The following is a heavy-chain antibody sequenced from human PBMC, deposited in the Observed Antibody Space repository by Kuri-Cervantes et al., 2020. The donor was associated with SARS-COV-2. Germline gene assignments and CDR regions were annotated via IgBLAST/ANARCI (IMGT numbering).Heavy chain of an antibody. J-gene: IGHJ3*02. D-gene: IGHD3-16*02. CDR2: IYTSGST. Sequence: SETLSLTCTVSGGSISSYYWSWIRQPAGKGLEWIGRIYTSGSTNYNPSLKSRVTMSVDTSKNQFSLKLSSVTAADTAVYYCARDPLGITFGGVIVDALDIWGQGTMVTVSS. CDR1: GGSISSYY. CDR3: ARDPLGITFGGVIVDALDI. V-gene: IGHV4-4*07.